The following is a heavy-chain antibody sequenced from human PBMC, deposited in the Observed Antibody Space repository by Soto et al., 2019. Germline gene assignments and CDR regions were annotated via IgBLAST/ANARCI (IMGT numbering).Heavy chain of an antibody. Sequence: QVQLVESGGGVVQPGRSLRLSCAASGFSFNTYDIHWVRQAPGKGLEWVTGISYDGSNSYYADSVKGRFTISRDSSKNMLYLQMTSLRAEDTAVYYCANPSVAGLYWYFDLWGPCTLVTVSS. V-gene: IGHV3-30*18. CDR1: GFSFNTYD. CDR3: ANPSVAGLYWYFDL. CDR2: ISYDGSNS. J-gene: IGHJ2*01. D-gene: IGHD6-19*01.